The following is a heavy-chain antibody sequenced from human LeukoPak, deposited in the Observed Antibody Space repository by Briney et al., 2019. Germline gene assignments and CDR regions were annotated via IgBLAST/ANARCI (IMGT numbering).Heavy chain of an antibody. D-gene: IGHD5-12*01. CDR1: GVTFSSYG. J-gene: IGHJ4*02. CDR3: AKDSSGYGGNFDY. CDR2: IWYDGSNK. Sequence: GGSLRLSCAASGVTFSSYGMHWVRQAPGKGLEWVAVIWYDGSNKYYADSVKGRFTISRDNSKNTLYLQMNSLRAEDTAVHYCAKDSSGYGGNFDYWGQGTLVTVSS. V-gene: IGHV3-33*06.